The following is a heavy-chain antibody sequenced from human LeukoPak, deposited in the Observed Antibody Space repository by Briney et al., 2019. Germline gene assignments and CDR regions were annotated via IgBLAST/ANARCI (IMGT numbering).Heavy chain of an antibody. J-gene: IGHJ4*02. Sequence: GGSLRLSCAASGFTFSSYAMSWVRQAPGKGLEWVSAISGSGGSTYYADSVKGRFTISRDNSKNTLYLQMNSLRAEDTAVYYCAKDTRFMITFGGVIANWGQGTLVTVSS. CDR3: AKDTRFMITFGGVIAN. CDR1: GFTFSSYA. D-gene: IGHD3-16*02. CDR2: ISGSGGST. V-gene: IGHV3-23*01.